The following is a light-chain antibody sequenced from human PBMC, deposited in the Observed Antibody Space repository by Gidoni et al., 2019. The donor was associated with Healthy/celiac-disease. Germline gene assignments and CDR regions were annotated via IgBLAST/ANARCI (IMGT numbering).Light chain of an antibody. Sequence: IQVAQAPSSLSASVGERVTITCRASQGIRNDLGWYQQKPGKSPKRLIYSASRLPSGVPSRFSRSGSGTESTLPISRLQPEDFAPSYGLQHNSYLWTFGQGTQVDI. CDR2: SAS. J-gene: IGKJ1*01. V-gene: IGKV1-17*01. CDR3: LQHNSYLWT. CDR1: QGIRND.